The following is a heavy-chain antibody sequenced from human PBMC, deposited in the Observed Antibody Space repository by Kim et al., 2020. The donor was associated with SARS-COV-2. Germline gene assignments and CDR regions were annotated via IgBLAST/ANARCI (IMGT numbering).Heavy chain of an antibody. Sequence: GGSLRLSCAASGFTFSSYAMHWVRQAPGKGLEWVAVISYDGSNKYYVDSVKGRFTISRDNSKNTLYLQMNSLRAEDTAVYYCARRLYYDSSGHDAFDIWGQGTMVTVSS. D-gene: IGHD3-22*01. J-gene: IGHJ3*02. CDR2: ISYDGSNK. CDR1: GFTFSSYA. CDR3: ARRLYYDSSGHDAFDI. V-gene: IGHV3-30*04.